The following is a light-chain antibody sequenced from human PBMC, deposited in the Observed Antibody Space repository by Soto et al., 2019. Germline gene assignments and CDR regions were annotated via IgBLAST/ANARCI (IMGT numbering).Light chain of an antibody. V-gene: IGKV1-17*01. CDR1: QGIRND. CDR2: SAS. CDR3: LQVDVYPWT. Sequence: DRVTITCRTSQGIRNDLAWYQQMPGRAPKRLIYSASSLQSGVPSRFSGSGSGAEFTLTISSLQPEDFATYYCLQVDVYPWTFGQGTKVDIK. J-gene: IGKJ1*01.